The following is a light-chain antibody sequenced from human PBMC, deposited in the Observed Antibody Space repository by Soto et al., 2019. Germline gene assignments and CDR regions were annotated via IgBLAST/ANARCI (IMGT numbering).Light chain of an antibody. CDR1: QSVSSNS. CDR2: KAS. J-gene: IGKJ4*01. CDR3: QQYNSYSPLT. Sequence: EIVLTQSPGTLSLSPGERATLSCRASQSVSSNSLAWYQQKRGQAPRLLIYKASRLETGVPSRFSGSGSGTEFTLTISFLQPDDFATYYCQQYNSYSPLTFGGGTKVDIK. V-gene: IGKV3-20*01.